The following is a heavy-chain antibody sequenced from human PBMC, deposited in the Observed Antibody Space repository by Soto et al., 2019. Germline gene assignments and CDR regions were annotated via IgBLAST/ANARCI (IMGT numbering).Heavy chain of an antibody. CDR1: GGSISRGDYY. V-gene: IGHV4-30-4*01. CDR2: IYYSGCI. D-gene: IGHD6-6*01. Sequence: TLSLTCTVSGGSISRGDYYWSWIRQPPGKGLEWIGYIYYSGCIYYNPALKSQVTISVDTSKIQFSLKLSTVTAADTAVYYCARDVVRQLASSVLPHRPVGWFDPWGQGTLVTVSS. J-gene: IGHJ5*02. CDR3: ARDVVRQLASSVLPHRPVGWFDP.